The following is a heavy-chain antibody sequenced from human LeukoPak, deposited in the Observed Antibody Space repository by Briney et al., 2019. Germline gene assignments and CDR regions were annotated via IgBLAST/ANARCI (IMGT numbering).Heavy chain of an antibody. CDR2: FDPEDGET. V-gene: IGHV1-24*01. CDR1: GYTLTELS. D-gene: IGHD4/OR15-4a*01. CDR3: AKGVARFGYGALLDY. Sequence: ASVTVSCRVSGYTLTELSMHWVRQAPGKGLEWMGGFDPEDGETIYAQKFQGRVTMTRDMSTSTDYMELSSLRSEDTAVYYCAKGVARFGYGALLDYWGQGTLVTVSS. J-gene: IGHJ4*02.